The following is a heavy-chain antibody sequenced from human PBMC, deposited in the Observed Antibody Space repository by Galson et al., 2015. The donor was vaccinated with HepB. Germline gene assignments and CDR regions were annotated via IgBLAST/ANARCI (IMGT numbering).Heavy chain of an antibody. CDR3: ARPTGDSRSWYIMDY. CDR2: IYTGDSDT. J-gene: IGHJ4*02. Sequence: HSGGEAKRPVESLSVSCQGAGYNITKYWSGWVREMSGKGLEWMGMIYTGDSDTRYRPSFPRQVPISADKSISTPYLQWSSLKASDTAMYYCARPTGDSRSWYIMDYWGQGTLVTVSS. D-gene: IGHD6-13*01. V-gene: IGHV5-51*02. CDR1: GYNITKYW.